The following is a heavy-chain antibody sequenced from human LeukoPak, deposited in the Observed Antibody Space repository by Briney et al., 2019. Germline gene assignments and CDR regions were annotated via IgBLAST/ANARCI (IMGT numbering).Heavy chain of an antibody. D-gene: IGHD2-2*01. J-gene: IGHJ4*02. CDR3: AKDIVVVGGGGDY. V-gene: IGHV3-30*02. CDR1: GFTFSSYG. Sequence: PGGSLRLSCAASGFTFSSYGMHWVRQAPGKGLEWVAFIRYDGSNKYYADSVKGRFTISRDNSKNTLYLQMNSLRAEDTAVYYCAKDIVVVGGGGDYWGQGTLVTVSS. CDR2: IRYDGSNK.